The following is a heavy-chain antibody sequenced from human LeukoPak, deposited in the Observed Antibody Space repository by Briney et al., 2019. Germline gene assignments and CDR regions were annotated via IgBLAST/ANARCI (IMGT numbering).Heavy chain of an antibody. V-gene: IGHV1-69*13. D-gene: IGHD1-26*01. CDR2: IIPIFGTA. J-gene: IGHJ3*02. CDR1: GGTFISYA. Sequence: ASVTVSFTASGGTFISYAISWVRQAPGQGLEWMGGIIPIFGTANYSQKFQGRVTITADESTSTAYMELSSLRSEDAAVYYCARDPIDSGSYYGAFDIWGQGTMVTASS. CDR3: ARDPIDSGSYYGAFDI.